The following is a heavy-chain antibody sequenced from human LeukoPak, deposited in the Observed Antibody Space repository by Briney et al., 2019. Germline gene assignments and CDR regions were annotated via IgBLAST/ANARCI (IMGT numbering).Heavy chain of an antibody. J-gene: IGHJ4*02. CDR1: GFTFDDYA. CDR3: AKGITMVRGPLDY. CDR2: ISWNSGSI. V-gene: IGHV3-9*01. D-gene: IGHD3-10*01. Sequence: SGGSLRLSCAASGFTFDDYAMHWVRQAPGKGLEWVSGISWNSGSIGYADSVKGRFTISRDNAKNSLYLQTNSLRAEDTALYYCAKGITMVRGPLDYWGQGTPVTVSS.